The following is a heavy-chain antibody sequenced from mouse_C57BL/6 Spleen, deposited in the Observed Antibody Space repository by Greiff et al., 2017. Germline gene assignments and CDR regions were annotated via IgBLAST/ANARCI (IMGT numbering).Heavy chain of an antibody. CDR3: ARIVTTVVATNYYAMDY. CDR1: GYTFTSYW. V-gene: IGHV1-7*01. J-gene: IGHJ4*01. CDR2: INPSSGYT. Sequence: QVQLQQSGAELAKPGASVKLSCKASGYTFTSYWMHWVKQRPGQGLEWIGYINPSSGYTKYNQKFKDKATLTADKYSSTAYMQLSSLTYEDSAVYYCARIVTTVVATNYYAMDYWGQGTSVTVSS. D-gene: IGHD1-1*01.